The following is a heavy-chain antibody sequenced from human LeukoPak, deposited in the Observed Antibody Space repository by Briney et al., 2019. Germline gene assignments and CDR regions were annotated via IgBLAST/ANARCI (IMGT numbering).Heavy chain of an antibody. D-gene: IGHD3-22*01. Sequence: ASVKVSCKASGYTFTDYYIHWVRQAPGQGLEWMGWINPNSGRTHSAQKFQGRVTMTSDTSTSTAYMELSRLISDDTAVYYCARERRYYYDSSGTTFDYWGQGTLVTVSS. CDR2: INPNSGRT. J-gene: IGHJ4*02. CDR3: ARERRYYYDSSGTTFDY. V-gene: IGHV1-2*02. CDR1: GYTFTDYY.